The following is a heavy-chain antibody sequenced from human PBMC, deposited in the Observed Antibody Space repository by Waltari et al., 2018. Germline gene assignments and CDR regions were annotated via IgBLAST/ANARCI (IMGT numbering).Heavy chain of an antibody. V-gene: IGHV4-31*01. J-gene: IGHJ5*02. Sequence: QVQLQESGPGLVKPSQTLSLTCTVSGGSISSGGYYWSWIRQHPGKGLEWIGYIYYSGSTYYNPALKSLVTRSVDTSKNQFSLKRSSVTAADTAVYYCARGCPPTPLTTSSWFDPWGQGTLVTVSS. D-gene: IGHD4-4*01. CDR2: IYYSGST. CDR3: ARGCPPTPLTTSSWFDP. CDR1: GGSISSGGYY.